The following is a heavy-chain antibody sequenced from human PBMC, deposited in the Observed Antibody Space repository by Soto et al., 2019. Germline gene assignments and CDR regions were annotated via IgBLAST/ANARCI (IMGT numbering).Heavy chain of an antibody. D-gene: IGHD6-13*01. J-gene: IGHJ4*02. CDR2: IYSGGST. CDR1: GFTVSSNY. CDR3: ARAWVSSWSFDY. V-gene: IGHV3-53*01. Sequence: PGGSLRLSCAASGFTVSSNYMSWVRQAPGKGLEWVSVIYSGGSTYYADSVKGRFTISRDNSKNTLYLQMNGLRAEDTAVYYCARAWVSSWSFDYWGQGTLVTVSS.